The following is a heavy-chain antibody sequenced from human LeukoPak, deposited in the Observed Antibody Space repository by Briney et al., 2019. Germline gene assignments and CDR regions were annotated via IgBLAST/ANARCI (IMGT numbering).Heavy chain of an antibody. D-gene: IGHD6-13*01. V-gene: IGHV4-61*02. CDR1: GDSLSGTFY. CDR3: ARHHIAAGGTGAFDI. Sequence: SQTLSLTCTVSGDSLSGTFYWTWIRPPAGKGVEWIGRVYASGSTNYNPSLKSRVTISVDTSKNQFSLKLSSLTAADTAVYYCARHHIAAGGTGAFDIWGQGTMVTVSS. CDR2: VYASGST. J-gene: IGHJ3*02.